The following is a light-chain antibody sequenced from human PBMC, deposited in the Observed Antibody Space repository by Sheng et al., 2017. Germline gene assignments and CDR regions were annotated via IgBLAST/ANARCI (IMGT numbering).Light chain of an antibody. V-gene: IGKV3D-20*02. CDR1: QSVTSSN. J-gene: IGKJ4*01. CDR2: DAS. Sequence: IVLTQSPGTLSLSPGDRATLSCRASQSVTSSNLAWYQQKAGQAPRLLIYDASTRATGIPARFSGSGSGTDFTLTINRLEPEDSAVYYCQQRGNWPLTFGGGTKVEIK. CDR3: QQRGNWPLT.